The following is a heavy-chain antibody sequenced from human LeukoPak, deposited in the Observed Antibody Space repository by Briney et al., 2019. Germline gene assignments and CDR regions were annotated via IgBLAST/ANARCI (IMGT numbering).Heavy chain of an antibody. CDR3: AKGPLSWFDY. V-gene: IGHV3-9*01. CDR2: ISWNSGSI. J-gene: IGHJ4*02. D-gene: IGHD6-13*01. CDR1: GFTFDDYA. Sequence: GGSLRLFCAASGFTFDDYAMHWVRQAPGKGLEWVSGISWNSGSIGYADSVKGRFTISRDNAKNSLYLQMNSLRAEDTALYYCAKGPLSWFDYWGQGTLVTVSS.